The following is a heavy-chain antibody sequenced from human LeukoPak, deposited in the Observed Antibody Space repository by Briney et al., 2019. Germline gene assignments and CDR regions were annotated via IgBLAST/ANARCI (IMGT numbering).Heavy chain of an antibody. CDR3: ARAEENGDMDV. D-gene: IGHD2-8*01. Sequence: SVKVSCKASGYTFTSYDINWVRQATGQGLEWMGWINTNSGNTGYAQKFQGRVTMTRNTAISTAYMELSSLRSEDTAVYYCARAEENGDMDVWGKGTTVTVAS. V-gene: IGHV1-8*01. J-gene: IGHJ6*03. CDR1: GYTFTSYD. CDR2: INTNSGNT.